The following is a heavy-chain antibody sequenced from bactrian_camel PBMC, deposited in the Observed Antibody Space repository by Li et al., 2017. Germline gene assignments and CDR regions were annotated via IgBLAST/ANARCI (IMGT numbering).Heavy chain of an antibody. J-gene: IGHJ4*01. CDR2: INSDASST. V-gene: IGHV3S40*01. Sequence: VQLVESGGGLVQPGGSLRLSCAASGFTFGTRDMSWVHQAPGKGLEWVSAINSDASSTYYRDSVKGRSTVSRDNAKNTAFLQMNSPKSEDTALYYCAALTYWGYNLCGQGTQVTVS. CDR1: GFTFGTRD. CDR3: AALTYWGYNL. D-gene: IGHD1*01.